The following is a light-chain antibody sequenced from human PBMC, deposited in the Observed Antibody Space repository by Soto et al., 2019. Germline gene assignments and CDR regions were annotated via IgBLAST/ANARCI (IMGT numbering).Light chain of an antibody. V-gene: IGKV1-9*01. CDR3: QQLNSYPRIT. J-gene: IGKJ5*01. CDR2: AAS. CDR1: QGISSY. Sequence: DIQLTQSPSFLSASVGDRVTITCRASQGISSYLAWYQQKPGKAPKLLIYAASTLQSGVPSRFSGSGSGTEFTLTIISRQPEDFATYYCQQLNSYPRITFGQGTRLEIK.